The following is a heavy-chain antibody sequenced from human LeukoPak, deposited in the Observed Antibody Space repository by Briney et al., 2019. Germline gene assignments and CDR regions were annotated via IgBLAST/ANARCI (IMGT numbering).Heavy chain of an antibody. CDR3: VAGSGWRFDY. J-gene: IGHJ4*02. Sequence: GGSLRLSCAASGFTFSSYAMHWVRQAPGKGLEWVAVISYDGSNKYYADSEKGRFTISRDNSKNTLYLQMNSLRAEDTAVYYCVAGSGWRFDYWGQGTLVTVSS. V-gene: IGHV3-30-3*01. CDR1: GFTFSSYA. CDR2: ISYDGSNK. D-gene: IGHD6-19*01.